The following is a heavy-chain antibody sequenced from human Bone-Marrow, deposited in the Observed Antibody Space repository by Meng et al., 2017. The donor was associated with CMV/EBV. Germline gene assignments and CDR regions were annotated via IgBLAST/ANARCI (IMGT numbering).Heavy chain of an antibody. CDR3: TGDAHLTTVTPNWFDP. CDR2: INPNSGDT. V-gene: IGHV1-2*02. Sequence: QVQPVQSGAELRKPGASVKVSCKASGDTFTDYYMHWVRQAPGQGLEWMGCINPNSGDTNYAQKFQGRVTMTRDTSISTAYMELSRLRSDDTAVYYCTGDAHLTTVTPNWFDPWGQGTLVTVSS. CDR1: GDTFTDYY. J-gene: IGHJ5*02. D-gene: IGHD4-17*01.